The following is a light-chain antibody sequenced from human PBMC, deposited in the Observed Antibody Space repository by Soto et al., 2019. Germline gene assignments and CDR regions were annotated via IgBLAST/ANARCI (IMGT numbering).Light chain of an antibody. CDR3: QLYGSSPPYI. CDR2: DAS. V-gene: IGKV1-8*01. CDR1: QGISSY. J-gene: IGKJ2*01. Sequence: AIRMTQSPSSLSASTGDRVTITCRASQGISSYLAWYQQKPGKAPKLLIYDASSRATGTPDRFSGSGSGTDFTLTISRLEPEDFAVYYCQLYGSSPPYIFGPGTKVDIK.